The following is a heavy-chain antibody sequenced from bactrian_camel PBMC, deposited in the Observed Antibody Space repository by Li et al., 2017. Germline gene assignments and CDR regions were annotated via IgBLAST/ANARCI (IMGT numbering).Heavy chain of an antibody. D-gene: IGHD4*01. J-gene: IGHJ4*01. Sequence: VQLVESGGDLVQPGGSLRLSCAASRFTFETHDMGWVRHTPGQGLEWVSTVSWSGDSTYYGDSVKGRFTISRDNAKNTLYLQMNSLKTEDAAVYYCAAANYLYSDYGLFLYWGQGTQVTVS. CDR1: RFTFETHD. CDR2: VSWSGDST. V-gene: IGHV3-1*01. CDR3: AAANYLYSDYGLFLY.